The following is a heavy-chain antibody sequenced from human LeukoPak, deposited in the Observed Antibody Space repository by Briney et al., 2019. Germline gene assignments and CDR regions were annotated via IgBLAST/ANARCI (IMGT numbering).Heavy chain of an antibody. V-gene: IGHV3-30*18. J-gene: IGHJ4*02. Sequence: PGGSLRLSCAASGFTFSSYGMHWVRQAPGKGLEWVAVISYDGSNKYYADSVKGRFTISRDNSKNTLYLQMNSLRAEDTAVYHCAKDRWASAASYFDYWGQGTLVTVSS. CDR2: ISYDGSNK. CDR3: AKDRWASAASYFDY. D-gene: IGHD2-15*01. CDR1: GFTFSSYG.